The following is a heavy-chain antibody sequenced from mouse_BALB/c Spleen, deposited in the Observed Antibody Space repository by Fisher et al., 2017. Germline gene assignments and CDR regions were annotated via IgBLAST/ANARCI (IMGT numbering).Heavy chain of an antibody. CDR3: ARGGSSYWMDYYAMDY. D-gene: IGHD1-1*01. J-gene: IGHJ4*01. V-gene: IGHV5-4*01. Sequence: GRFTISRDNAKNNLYLQMSRLKSEDTAMYYCARGGSSYWMDYYAMDYWGQGTSVTVSS.